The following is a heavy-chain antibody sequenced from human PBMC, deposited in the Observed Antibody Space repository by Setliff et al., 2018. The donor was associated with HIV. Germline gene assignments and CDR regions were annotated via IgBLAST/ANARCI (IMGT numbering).Heavy chain of an antibody. J-gene: IGHJ4*02. D-gene: IGHD2-2*01. CDR2: ISTYNGNT. CDR3: ARGPPIVVVPAALLTFDY. Sequence: ASVKVSCKSSGYTFTNYDINWVRQAAGQGLEWMGWISTYNGNTDYAQKLQGRVTMTTDTSTSTAYVELRSLRSDDTAVYYCARGPPIVVVPAALLTFDYWGQGTLVTVSS. V-gene: IGHV1-18*01. CDR1: GYTFTNYD.